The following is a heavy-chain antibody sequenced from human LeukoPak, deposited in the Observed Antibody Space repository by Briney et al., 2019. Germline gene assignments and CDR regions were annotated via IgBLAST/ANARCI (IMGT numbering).Heavy chain of an antibody. D-gene: IGHD3-22*01. Sequence: SETLSLTCTVSGGSISSSSYYWGWIRQPPGTGLEWIGSIYYSGSTYYNPSLKSRVTISVDTSKNQFSLKLSSVTAADTAVYYCARVSMIVVKDAFDIWGQGTMVTVSS. J-gene: IGHJ3*02. CDR3: ARVSMIVVKDAFDI. CDR2: IYYSGST. CDR1: GGSISSSSYY. V-gene: IGHV4-39*07.